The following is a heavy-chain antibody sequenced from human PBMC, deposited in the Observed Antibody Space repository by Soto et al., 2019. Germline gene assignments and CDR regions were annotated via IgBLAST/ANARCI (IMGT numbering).Heavy chain of an antibody. D-gene: IGHD4-17*01. CDR3: VRILGDNGWASGYFDS. J-gene: IGHJ4*02. CDR2: ITPVTNYI. CDR1: GFTFSSYS. Sequence: PGGSLRLSCAASGFTFSSYSMNWDRQGPGKGLEWVASITPVTNYINYADSVKGRFTISRDNAENTLYLQMNSLRAEDTAVYYCVRILGDNGWASGYFDSWGQGTLVTVSS. V-gene: IGHV3-21*01.